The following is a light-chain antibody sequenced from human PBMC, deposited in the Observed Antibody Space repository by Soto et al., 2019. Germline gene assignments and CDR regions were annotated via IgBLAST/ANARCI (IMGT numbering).Light chain of an antibody. V-gene: IGLV2-14*01. CDR1: TSDVADFNY. CDR2: AAS. Sequence: QSALTQPASVSGSPGQSITISYTGTTSDVADFNYVSWYQHHPGNAPKLIIYAASNRPPGVSNRFSGSKSGNTASLTISGLQAEDEGEYYCSSSTSTTTLLFGGGTKVTVL. J-gene: IGLJ2*01. CDR3: SSSTSTTTLL.